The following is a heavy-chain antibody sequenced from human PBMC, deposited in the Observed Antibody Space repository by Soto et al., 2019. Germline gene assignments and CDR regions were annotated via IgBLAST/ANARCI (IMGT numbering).Heavy chain of an antibody. D-gene: IGHD2-15*01. J-gene: IGHJ4*02. CDR2: INAGNGNT. CDR1: GYTFTSYA. Sequence: ASVKVSCKASGYTFTSYAMHWVRQAPGQRLEWMGWINAGNGNTKYSQKFQGRVTITRDTSASPACMELSSLRSEDTAVYYCARDNCSGGSCYSAFDYWGQGTLVTVSS. CDR3: ARDNCSGGSCYSAFDY. V-gene: IGHV1-3*01.